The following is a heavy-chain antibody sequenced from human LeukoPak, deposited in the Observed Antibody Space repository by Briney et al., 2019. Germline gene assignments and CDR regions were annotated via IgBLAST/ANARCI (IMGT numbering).Heavy chain of an antibody. V-gene: IGHV4-59*01. CDR1: GGSISSYY. J-gene: IGHJ4*02. D-gene: IGHD6-13*01. CDR3: AREGAVPGRFDY. Sequence: PSETLSLTCTVSGGSISSYYWSWIRQPPGKGLEWIGYIYNSGSTNYNPSLKSRVTMSVDTSKNQLSLKLNSVTAADTAVYYCAREGAVPGRFDYWGQGALVTVSS. CDR2: IYNSGST.